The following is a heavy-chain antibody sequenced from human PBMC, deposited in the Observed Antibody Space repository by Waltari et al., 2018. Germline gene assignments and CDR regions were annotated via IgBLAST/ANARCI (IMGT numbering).Heavy chain of an antibody. CDR1: GFPFSSYW. J-gene: IGHJ4*02. CDR3: ARDSGYGYFDY. Sequence: EVQLVESGGGLVQPGGSLRLSCAASGFPFSSYWLTWVRQAPGKGLEWVANIKQDGSEKYYVDSVKGRFTISRDNAKNSLYLQMNSLRAEDTAVYYCARDSGYGYFDYWGQGTLVTVSS. V-gene: IGHV3-7*01. CDR2: IKQDGSEK. D-gene: IGHD5-18*01.